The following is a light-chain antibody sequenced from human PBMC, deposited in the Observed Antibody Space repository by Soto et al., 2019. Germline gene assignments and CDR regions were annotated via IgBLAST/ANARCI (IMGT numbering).Light chain of an antibody. CDR2: DAS. V-gene: IGKV3-15*01. CDR3: QQYNDWPT. J-gene: IGKJ1*01. CDR1: QSVSSSY. Sequence: EIVLTQSPGTLSLSPGERATLSFRASQSVSSSYLAWYQQKPGQAPRLLIHDASTRATGIPARFSGSGSGTEFTLTISSLQSEDFAVYYCQQYNDWPTFGQGTKVDI.